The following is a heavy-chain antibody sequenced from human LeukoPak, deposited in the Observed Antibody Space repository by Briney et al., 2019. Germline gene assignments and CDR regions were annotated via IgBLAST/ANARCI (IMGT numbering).Heavy chain of an antibody. J-gene: IGHJ4*02. Sequence: GGSLRLSCAASGFTFSSYAMHWVRQAPGKGLEWVAVISYDGSNKYYADSVKGRFTISRDNSKNTLYLQMNSLRAEDTAVYYCARAAPYYGSGSCHFDYWGQGTLVTVSS. CDR2: ISYDGSNK. CDR1: GFTFSSYA. CDR3: ARAAPYYGSGSCHFDY. D-gene: IGHD3-10*01. V-gene: IGHV3-30-3*01.